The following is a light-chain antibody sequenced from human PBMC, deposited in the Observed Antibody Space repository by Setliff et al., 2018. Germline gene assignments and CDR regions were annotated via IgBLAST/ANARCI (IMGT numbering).Light chain of an antibody. J-gene: IGLJ2*01. CDR3: CSYAGSYTWV. V-gene: IGLV2-8*01. CDR2: EVS. Sequence: QSALTQPPSASGSPGQSVTISCTGTSSDVGGYNYVSWYQQHPGKAPKLMIYEVSKRPSGVPDRFSGSKSGNTASLTVSGLQAEDETDYYCCSYAGSYTWVFGGGTKGTVL. CDR1: SSDVGGYNY.